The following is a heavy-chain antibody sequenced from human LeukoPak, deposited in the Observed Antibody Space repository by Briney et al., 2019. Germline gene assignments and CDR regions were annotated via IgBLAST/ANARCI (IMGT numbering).Heavy chain of an antibody. V-gene: IGHV5-51*01. CDR2: IYPGDSDT. Sequence: GGSLKISCKGSGYSFTTYWIGWVRQMPGKGLEWMGIIYPGDSDTRYSPSFQGQVTISAAKSISTAYLQWSSLKASDTAMYYCARRESGYCTNGVCSYYFDFWGQGTLVTVSS. D-gene: IGHD2-8*01. J-gene: IGHJ4*02. CDR1: GYSFTTYW. CDR3: ARRESGYCTNGVCSYYFDF.